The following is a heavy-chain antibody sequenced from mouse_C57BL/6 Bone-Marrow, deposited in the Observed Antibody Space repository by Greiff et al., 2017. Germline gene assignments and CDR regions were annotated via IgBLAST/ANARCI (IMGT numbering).Heavy chain of an antibody. CDR1: GYSFTGYY. D-gene: IGHD1-1*01. CDR2: INPSTGGT. CDR3: ARYYYYYGSSHWYFDV. V-gene: IGHV1-42*01. Sequence: EVQLQQSGPELVKPGASVKISCKASGYSFTGYYMNWVKQSPEKSLEWIGEINPSTGGTTYNQKFKAKATLTVDKSSSTAYMQLKSLTSEDSAVYYCARYYYYYGSSHWYFDVWGTGTTVTVSS. J-gene: IGHJ1*03.